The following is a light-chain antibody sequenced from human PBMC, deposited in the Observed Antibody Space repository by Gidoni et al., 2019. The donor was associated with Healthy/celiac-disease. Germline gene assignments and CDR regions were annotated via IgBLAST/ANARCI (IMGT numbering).Light chain of an antibody. Sequence: EIVLTQSPATLSLSPGERATLSCRASQSVSSYLAWYQQKPDQAPRLLIYDASNRATGIPARFSGSGSGTDFTLTISILEPEDFAVYYCQQRRNWPREFTFGPGTKVDIK. V-gene: IGKV3-11*01. CDR1: QSVSSY. CDR2: DAS. CDR3: QQRRNWPREFT. J-gene: IGKJ3*01.